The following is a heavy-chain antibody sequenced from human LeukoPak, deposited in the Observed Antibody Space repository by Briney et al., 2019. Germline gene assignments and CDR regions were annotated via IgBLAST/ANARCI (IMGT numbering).Heavy chain of an antibody. CDR1: GFXFSSYD. D-gene: IGHD1-14*01. J-gene: IGHJ4*02. CDR3: ARSYQRYYFDY. Sequence: GSLRLSCAASGFXFSSYDMHWVRQAPGKGLEWVAIISYDGGNKYYADSVKGRFTISRDNSKNTLFLQMNSLRAEDTAVYFCARSYQRYYFDYWGQGTLVTVSS. V-gene: IGHV3-30*03. CDR2: ISYDGGNK.